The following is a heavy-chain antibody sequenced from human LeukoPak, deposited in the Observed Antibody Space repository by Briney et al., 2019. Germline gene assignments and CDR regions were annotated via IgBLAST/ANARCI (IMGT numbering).Heavy chain of an antibody. CDR3: ARGFEDYGDYGKSFDY. CDR2: ISSTNTYI. Sequence: GGSLRLSCAASGFTFSSYSMNWVRQAPGKGLEWVSSISSTNTYIYYADSVKGRFTGSTYIAESSLYLQMDSLRVEDSAVYYCARGFEDYGDYGKSFDYWGQGTLVTVSS. J-gene: IGHJ4*02. D-gene: IGHD4-17*01. V-gene: IGHV3-21*01. CDR1: GFTFSSYS.